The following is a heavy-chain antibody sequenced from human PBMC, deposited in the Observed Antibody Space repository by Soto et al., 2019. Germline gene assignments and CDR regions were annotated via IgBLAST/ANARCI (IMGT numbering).Heavy chain of an antibody. CDR1: GYTFTDYW. CDR2: IYPGDSDT. Sequence: PGESLKISCKGSGYTFTDYWIGWVRQLPGKGLEWMGIIYPGDSDTRYSPSFQGHVTITVDKSTNTAYLQWNTLRASDTAMYYCERDISNLRYYYYALDLWGQGTTVTVSS. V-gene: IGHV5-51*01. D-gene: IGHD3-3*01. J-gene: IGHJ6*02. CDR3: ERDISNLRYYYYALDL.